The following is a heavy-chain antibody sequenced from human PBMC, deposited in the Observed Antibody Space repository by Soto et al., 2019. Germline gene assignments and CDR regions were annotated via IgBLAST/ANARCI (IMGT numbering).Heavy chain of an antibody. CDR2: IKQDGSEK. D-gene: IGHD2-2*01. CDR3: ARARGHDTVPAAIVVGYYYYGMDV. Sequence: GGSLRLSCAASGFTFSSYWMSWVRQAPGKGLEWVANIKQDGSEKYYVDSVKGRFTISRDNAKNSLYLQMNSLRAEDTAVYYCARARGHDTVPAAIVVGYYYYGMDVWGQGTTVTVSS. J-gene: IGHJ6*02. CDR1: GFTFSSYW. V-gene: IGHV3-7*05.